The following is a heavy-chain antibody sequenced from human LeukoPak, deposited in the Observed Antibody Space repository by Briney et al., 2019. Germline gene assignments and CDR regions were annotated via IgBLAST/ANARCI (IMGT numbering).Heavy chain of an antibody. V-gene: IGHV4-38-2*02. CDR3: ANYITVAGPYYFDS. Sequence: SETLSLTCTVSGNSISSDYYWGWIRQPPGKGLEWIGSIYHSGSTYYNPSLKSRVTISVDTSKNQFSLKLSSVTAADAAVYYCANYITVAGPYYFDSWGQGTLVTVSS. J-gene: IGHJ4*02. CDR1: GNSISSDYY. D-gene: IGHD6-19*01. CDR2: IYHSGST.